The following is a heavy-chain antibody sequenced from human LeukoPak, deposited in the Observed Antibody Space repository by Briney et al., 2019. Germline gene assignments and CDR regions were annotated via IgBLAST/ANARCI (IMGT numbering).Heavy chain of an antibody. Sequence: GGSLRLSCAASGFTFSSYGMHWVRQAPGKGLEWVAFIRYDGSNKYYADSVKGRFTISRDNSKNTLYLQMNSRRAEDTAVYYCAKRHITMVRGVIDGFDYWGQGTLVTVSS. CDR1: GFTFSSYG. J-gene: IGHJ4*02. D-gene: IGHD3-10*01. V-gene: IGHV3-30*02. CDR2: IRYDGSNK. CDR3: AKRHITMVRGVIDGFDY.